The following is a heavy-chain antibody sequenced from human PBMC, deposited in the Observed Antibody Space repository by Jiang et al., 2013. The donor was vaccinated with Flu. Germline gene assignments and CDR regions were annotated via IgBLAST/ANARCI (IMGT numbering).Heavy chain of an antibody. J-gene: IGHJ4*02. V-gene: IGHV1-46*01. Sequence: GAEVKKPGASVKVSCKASGYTFTSYYMHWVRQAPGQGLEWMGIINPSGGSTSYAQKFQGRVTMTRDTSTSTVYMELSSLRSEDTAVYYCARSLIRTGYYDSSGYYLRDFDYWGQGTLVTVSS. CDR3: ARSLIRTGYYDSSGYYLRDFDY. D-gene: IGHD3-22*01. CDR2: INPSGGST. CDR1: GYTFTSYY.